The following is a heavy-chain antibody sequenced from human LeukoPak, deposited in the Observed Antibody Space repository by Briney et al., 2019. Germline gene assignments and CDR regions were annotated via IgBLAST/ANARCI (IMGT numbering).Heavy chain of an antibody. J-gene: IGHJ4*02. D-gene: IGHD2/OR15-2a*01. CDR3: ARVFSFDY. Sequence: PGGSLRLSCAASGFTFSSCWMSWVRQAPGKGLEWVANIKQDGSEKYYVDSVKGRFTISRDNAKNSLYLQMNSLRAEDTAVYYCARVFSFDYWGQGTLVTVSS. CDR2: IKQDGSEK. CDR1: GFTFSSCW. V-gene: IGHV3-7*01.